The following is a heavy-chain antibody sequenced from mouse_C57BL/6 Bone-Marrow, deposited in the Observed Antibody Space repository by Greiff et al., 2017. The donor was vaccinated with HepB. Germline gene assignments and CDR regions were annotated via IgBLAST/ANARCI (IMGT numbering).Heavy chain of an antibody. CDR2: IYPGNSDT. V-gene: IGHV1-5*01. CDR1: GYTFTSYW. D-gene: IGHD1-1*01. J-gene: IGHJ2*01. CDR3: TRRDFYYGSSYGY. Sequence: EVHLVESGTVLARPGASVKMSCKTSGYTFTSYWMHWVKQRPGQGLEWIGAIYPGNSDTSYNQKFKGKAKLTAVTSASTAYMELSSLTNEDSAVYYCTRRDFYYGSSYGYWGQGTTLTVSS.